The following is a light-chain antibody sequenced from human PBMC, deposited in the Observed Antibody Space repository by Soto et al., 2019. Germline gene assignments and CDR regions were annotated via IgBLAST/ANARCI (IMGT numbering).Light chain of an antibody. CDR3: TSYTVSTTVI. V-gene: IGLV2-14*01. CDR1: NSDIGGFPY. J-gene: IGLJ2*01. CDR2: EVS. Sequence: QSVLTQPASVSGSPGQSITISCTGTNSDIGGFPYVSWYQQHPGKAPKLMIYEVSNRPSGVSNRFSGSKSGNMASLTISGLQAEDEADYYCTSYTVSTTVIFGGGTKLTVL.